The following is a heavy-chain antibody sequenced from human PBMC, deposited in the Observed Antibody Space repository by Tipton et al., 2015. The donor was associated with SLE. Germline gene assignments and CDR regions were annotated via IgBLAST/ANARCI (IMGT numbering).Heavy chain of an antibody. CDR1: GYSFSSYD. V-gene: IGHV1-8*02. Sequence: QVQLVQSGAEVKKPGASVKVSCKASGYSFSSYDMNWVRQATGQGLEWMGWVSPNSGNSASAQKLQGRITMTTDASMSTAYMELSSLTAEDTAVYFCARGNAVAGDYWGQGTLVTVPS. D-gene: IGHD6-19*01. CDR3: ARGNAVAGDY. J-gene: IGHJ4*02. CDR2: VSPNSGNS.